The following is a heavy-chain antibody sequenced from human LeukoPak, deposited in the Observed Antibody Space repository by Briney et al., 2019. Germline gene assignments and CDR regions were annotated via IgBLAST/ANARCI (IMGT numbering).Heavy chain of an antibody. V-gene: IGHV4-39*01. Sequence: PSETLSLTCAVSGGSISSSSYYWGWIRQPPGKGLEWIGSIYYSGSTYYNPSLKSRVTISVDTSKNQFSLKLSSVTAADTAVYYCARGGYSSSWYWRWFDPWGQGTLVTVSS. CDR1: GGSISSSSYY. CDR3: ARGGYSSSWYWRWFDP. J-gene: IGHJ5*02. CDR2: IYYSGST. D-gene: IGHD6-13*01.